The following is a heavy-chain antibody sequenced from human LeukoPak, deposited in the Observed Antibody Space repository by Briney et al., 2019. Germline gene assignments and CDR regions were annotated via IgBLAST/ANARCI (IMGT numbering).Heavy chain of an antibody. J-gene: IGHJ4*02. CDR3: ARDSGITGTTGAIDY. V-gene: IGHV1-2*06. D-gene: IGHD1-20*01. CDR1: GYTFTSYY. Sequence: GASVKVSCKASGYTFTSYYMHWVRQAPRQGLEWMGRINTNSGGTNYAQKFQGRVTMTRDTSITTAYMELSRLRSDDTAVYYCARDSGITGTTGAIDYWGQGTLVTVSS. CDR2: INTNSGGT.